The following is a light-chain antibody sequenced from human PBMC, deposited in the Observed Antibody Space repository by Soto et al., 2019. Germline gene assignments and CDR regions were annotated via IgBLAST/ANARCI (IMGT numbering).Light chain of an antibody. CDR3: LQYHNLWA. CDR2: RAS. V-gene: IGKV3-15*01. J-gene: IGKJ1*01. Sequence: IVMTHSPATLSVSPGEIVTLSFRASQNIYSNIAWYQQRPGQAPRLLIYRASTRATGVPARFSGSGSGTDFTLTISSLQSEDFTVYSCLQYHNLWAFGQGTKVDIK. CDR1: QNIYSN.